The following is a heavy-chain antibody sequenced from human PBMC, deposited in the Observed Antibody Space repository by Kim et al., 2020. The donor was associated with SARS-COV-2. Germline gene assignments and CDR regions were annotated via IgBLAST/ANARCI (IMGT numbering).Heavy chain of an antibody. CDR2: ISGSGGST. D-gene: IGHD3-10*01. Sequence: GGSLRLSCAASGFTFSSYAMSWVRQAPGKGLEWVSAISGSGGSTYYADSVKGRFTISRDNSKNTLYLQMNSLRAEDTAVYYCAKAAYYYGSGAGNWFDPWGQGTLVTVSS. CDR3: AKAAYYYGSGAGNWFDP. J-gene: IGHJ5*02. CDR1: GFTFSSYA. V-gene: IGHV3-23*01.